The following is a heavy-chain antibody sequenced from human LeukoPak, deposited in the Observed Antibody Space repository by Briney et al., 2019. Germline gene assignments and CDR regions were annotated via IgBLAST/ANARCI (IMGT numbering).Heavy chain of an antibody. D-gene: IGHD6-19*01. CDR2: IYTSGRT. CDR3: ARVRRGGIAVADDDY. J-gene: IGHJ4*02. Sequence: SSETLSLACTVSGNSLSSGDNYWSWIRQPAVKGLEWIGRIYTSGRTNYNPSVKSRVTISGDTSKNQFSLKLSSVTAADKAVYYCARVRRGGIAVADDDYWGQGTLVTVSS. V-gene: IGHV4-61*02. CDR1: GNSLSSGDNY.